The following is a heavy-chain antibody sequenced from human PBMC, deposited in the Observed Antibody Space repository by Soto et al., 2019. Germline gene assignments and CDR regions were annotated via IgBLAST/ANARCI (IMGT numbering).Heavy chain of an antibody. J-gene: IGHJ4*02. D-gene: IGHD3-22*01. Sequence: GGSLRLSCAASGFTFSSYAMHWVRQAPGKGLEWVAVISYDGSNKYYADSVKGRFTISRDNSKNTLYLQMNSLRAEDTAVYYCARDLPPGGYYDSSGPGDYWGQGTLVTVSS. V-gene: IGHV3-30-3*01. CDR1: GFTFSSYA. CDR3: ARDLPPGGYYDSSGPGDY. CDR2: ISYDGSNK.